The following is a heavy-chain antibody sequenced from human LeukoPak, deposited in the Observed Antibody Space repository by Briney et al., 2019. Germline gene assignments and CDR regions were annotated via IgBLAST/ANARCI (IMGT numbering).Heavy chain of an antibody. CDR1: GGSISSSNW. D-gene: IGHD2-2*02. CDR3: ARGPRYCSSTSCYTNYYMDV. V-gene: IGHV4-4*02. J-gene: IGHJ6*03. CDR2: IYHSGST. Sequence: SGTLSLTCAVSGGSISSSNWWSWVRQPPGKGLEWIGEIYHSGSTNYNPSLKSRVTISVDKSKNQFSLKLSSVTAADTAVYYCARGPRYCSSTSCYTNYYMDVWGKGTTVTVSS.